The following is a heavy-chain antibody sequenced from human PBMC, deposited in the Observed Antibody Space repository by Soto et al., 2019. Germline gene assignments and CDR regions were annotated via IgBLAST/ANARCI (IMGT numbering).Heavy chain of an antibody. CDR3: AGGGEQWVVQDWFDT. CDR2: IIPIFGTA. V-gene: IGHV1-69*12. CDR1: GGTVSSYA. J-gene: IGHJ5*02. Sequence: QVQLVHSGAEVKKPGSSVKVSCKASGGTVSSYAISWVRQAPGQGLEWMGGIIPIFGTANYAQKFHGRVTIAADESTSTVYMELSSLRSEDTAVYYCAGGGEQWVVQDWFDTWGQGTLVTVSS. D-gene: IGHD6-19*01.